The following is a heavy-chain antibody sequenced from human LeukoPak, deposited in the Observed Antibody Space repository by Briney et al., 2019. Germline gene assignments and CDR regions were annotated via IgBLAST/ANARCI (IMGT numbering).Heavy chain of an antibody. J-gene: IGHJ4*02. CDR1: GYTFTSYA. V-gene: IGHV1-3*01. Sequence: ASVKVSCKASGYTFTSYAMHWVRQAPGQRLEWMGWINAGNGNTKYSLKFQGRVTITRDTSASTAYMELSSLRSEDTAVYYCARVPYYYDSSGYYDGGYWGQGTLVTVSS. CDR2: INAGNGNT. CDR3: ARVPYYYDSSGYYDGGY. D-gene: IGHD3-22*01.